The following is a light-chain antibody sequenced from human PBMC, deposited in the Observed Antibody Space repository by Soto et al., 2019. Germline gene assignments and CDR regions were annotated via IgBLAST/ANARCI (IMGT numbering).Light chain of an antibody. V-gene: IGLV2-11*01. J-gene: IGLJ3*02. CDR3: CSHAGSYTWV. CDR2: DVS. Sequence: QSVLTQPRSVSGSPGQSVAISCTGTSSDVGGYNHVSWYQQHPGKAPKLMIYDVSKRPSGVPDRFSGSKSGNTASLTISGLQAEDEADYYCCSHAGSYTWVFGGGTKLTVL. CDR1: SSDVGGYNH.